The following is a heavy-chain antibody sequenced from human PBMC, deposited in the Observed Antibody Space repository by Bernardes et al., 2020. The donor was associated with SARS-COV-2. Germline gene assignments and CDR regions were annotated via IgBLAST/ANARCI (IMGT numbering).Heavy chain of an antibody. CDR3: ARDQSRDGYTNFDY. V-gene: IGHV4-4*02. CDR2: IYHSGST. J-gene: IGHJ4*02. D-gene: IGHD5-12*01. CDR1: GGSISSSNW. Sequence: SETLSLTCAVSGGSISSSNWWSWVRQPPGKGLEWIGEIYHSGSTNYNPSLKSRVTISVDKSKNQFSLKLSSVTAADTAVYYCARDQSRDGYTNFDYWGQGTLVTVSS.